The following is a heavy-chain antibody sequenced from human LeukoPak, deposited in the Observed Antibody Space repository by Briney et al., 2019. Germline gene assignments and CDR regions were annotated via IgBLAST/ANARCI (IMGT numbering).Heavy chain of an antibody. CDR2: IWYDGSNK. D-gene: IGHD6-19*01. J-gene: IGHJ4*02. V-gene: IGHV3-30*02. Sequence: GGSLRLSCAASGFTVSSNYMSWVRQAPGKGLEWVAVIWYDGSNKYYADSVKGRFTISRDNSKNTLYLQMNSLRAEDTAVYYCAKDIEEWLVKGGGCFDCWGQGTLVTVSS. CDR3: AKDIEEWLVKGGGCFDC. CDR1: GFTVSSNY.